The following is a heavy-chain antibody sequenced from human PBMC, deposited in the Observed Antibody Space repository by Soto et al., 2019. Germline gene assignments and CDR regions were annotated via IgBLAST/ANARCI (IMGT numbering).Heavy chain of an antibody. D-gene: IGHD6-13*01. CDR3: ASWIAAAGGTYFDY. CDR1: CGSISSSSYY. V-gene: IGHV4-39*01. J-gene: IGHJ4*02. CDR2: IYYSGST. Sequence: SETLSLTCTVSCGSISSSSYYWGWIRQPPGKGLEWIGSIYYSGSTYYNPSLKSRVTMSVDTSKNQFSLKLSSVTAADTAVYYCASWIAAAGGTYFDYWGQGTLVTVSS.